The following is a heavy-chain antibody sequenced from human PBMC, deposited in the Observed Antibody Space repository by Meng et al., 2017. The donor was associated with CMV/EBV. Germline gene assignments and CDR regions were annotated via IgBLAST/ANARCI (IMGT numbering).Heavy chain of an antibody. V-gene: IGHV4-59*01. Sequence: SETLSLTCTVSGGSISSYYWSWIRQPPGKGLEWIGYTYYSGSTNYNPSLKSRVTISVDTSKIQLSLKLSSVTAADTAVYYCAREQYYYDSSGYYYLGGKDYWGQGTLVTVSS. D-gene: IGHD3-22*01. CDR3: AREQYYYDSSGYYYLGGKDY. J-gene: IGHJ4*02. CDR1: GGSISSYY. CDR2: TYYSGST.